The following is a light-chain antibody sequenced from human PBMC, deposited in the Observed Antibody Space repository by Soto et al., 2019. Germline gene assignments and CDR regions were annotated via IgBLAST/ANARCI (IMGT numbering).Light chain of an antibody. Sequence: QSALTQPASVSGSPGQSITISCTGTSSDVGRYKYVSWYQHLPGKAPKLLIYDVTNRPSGVSDRFSGSESGATASLTISGLQAEDQADSYCSSYTSSTTLGVGGESQLTVL. CDR3: SSYTSSTTLG. J-gene: IGLJ2*01. CDR1: SSDVGRYKY. CDR2: DVT. V-gene: IGLV2-14*03.